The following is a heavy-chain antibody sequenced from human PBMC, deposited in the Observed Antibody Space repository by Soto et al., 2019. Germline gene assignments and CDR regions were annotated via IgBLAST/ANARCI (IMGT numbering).Heavy chain of an antibody. D-gene: IGHD5-18*01. V-gene: IGHV3-30-3*01. Sequence: PGGSLRLSCAASGFSFSSYPMYWVRQAPGKGLEWVAVISYDGGDKNYANSVKGRFTISRENSKNTVHLQMNGLRAEDTAVYYCSFGLDYWGQGTRVTVSS. CDR2: ISYDGGDK. CDR1: GFSFSSYP. J-gene: IGHJ4*02. CDR3: SFGLDY.